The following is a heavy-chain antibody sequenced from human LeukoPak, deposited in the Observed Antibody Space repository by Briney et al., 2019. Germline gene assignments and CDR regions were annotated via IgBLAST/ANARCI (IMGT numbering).Heavy chain of an antibody. CDR3: ARDQYYDSSGHFDY. D-gene: IGHD3-22*01. Sequence: EASVKVSCKASGGTFSSYAISWVRQAPGQGLEWMGGIIPIFGTANYAQKFQGRVTITADKSTSTAYMELSSLRSEDTAVYYCARDQYYDSSGHFDYWGQGTLVTVSS. CDR2: IIPIFGTA. J-gene: IGHJ4*02. V-gene: IGHV1-69*06. CDR1: GGTFSSYA.